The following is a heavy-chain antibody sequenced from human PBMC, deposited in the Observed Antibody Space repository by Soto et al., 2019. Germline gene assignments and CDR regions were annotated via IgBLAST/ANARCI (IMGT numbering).Heavy chain of an antibody. J-gene: IGHJ6*02. CDR3: ARGSCSSGSCYQIYYYYGMDV. Sequence: QVQLVQSGAEVKKPGSSVKVSCKASGGTFSSYAISWVRQAPGQGLEWMGGIIPIFGTANYAQKFQGRVTITADESTSTAYMELSSLRSEDTAVYYCARGSCSSGSCYQIYYYYGMDVWGQGTTVTVSS. CDR2: IIPIFGTA. CDR1: GGTFSSYA. D-gene: IGHD2-15*01. V-gene: IGHV1-69*01.